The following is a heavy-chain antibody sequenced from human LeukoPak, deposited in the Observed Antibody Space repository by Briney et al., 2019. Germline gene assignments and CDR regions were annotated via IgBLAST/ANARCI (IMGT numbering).Heavy chain of an antibody. J-gene: IGHJ4*02. Sequence: GGSLRLSCAASGFTFSSYGMHWVRQAPGKGLEWVAFIRYDGSNKYYADSVKGRFTISRDNSKNTLYLQMNSLRAEDTAVYYCAREGSGVLGELSYSFDYWGQGTLVTVSS. CDR3: AREGSGVLGELSYSFDY. V-gene: IGHV3-30*02. CDR2: IRYDGSNK. CDR1: GFTFSSYG. D-gene: IGHD3-16*02.